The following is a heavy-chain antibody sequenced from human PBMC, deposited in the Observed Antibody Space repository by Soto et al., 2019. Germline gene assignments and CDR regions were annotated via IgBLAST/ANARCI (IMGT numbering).Heavy chain of an antibody. CDR1: GYSFTSYW. CDR2: IYPSDSDT. CDR3: ARPFDSSGWYDH. V-gene: IGHV5-51*01. D-gene: IGHD6-19*01. Sequence: GASLKISCKGSGYSFTSYWIGWVRQMPGKGLELMGIIYPSDSDTRYSPSFQGQVTISADKSISAAYLQWSSLKASDTAMYYCARPFDSSGWYDHWGQGTLVTVSS. J-gene: IGHJ5*02.